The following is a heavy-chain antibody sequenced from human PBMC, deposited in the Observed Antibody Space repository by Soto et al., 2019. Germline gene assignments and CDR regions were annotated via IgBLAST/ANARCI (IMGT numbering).Heavy chain of an antibody. CDR3: ARDSRIAAAGTLWFDP. V-gene: IGHV1-3*01. D-gene: IGHD6-13*01. CDR2: INAGNGNT. Sequence: ASVKVSCKASGYTFTSYAMHWVRQAPEQRLEWMGWINAGNGNTKYSQKFQGRVTITRDTSASTAYMELSSLRSEDTAVYYCARDSRIAAAGTLWFDPWGLGTLVTVSS. CDR1: GYTFTSYA. J-gene: IGHJ5*02.